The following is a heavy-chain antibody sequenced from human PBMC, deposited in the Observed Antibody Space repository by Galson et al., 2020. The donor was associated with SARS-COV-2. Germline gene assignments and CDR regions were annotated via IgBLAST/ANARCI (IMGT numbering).Heavy chain of an antibody. V-gene: IGHV4-59*11. Sequence: SEPLSLTCTVPGGSIRSHYWSWIRQPPGKGLEWIGYIYDSGSTKYNPSLKSRVTMSVDMSKNQFSLKLRSVTAADTAVYYCAREVGYFDLWGRGTLVTVSS. CDR2: IYDSGST. CDR1: GGSIRSHY. CDR3: AREVGYFDL. J-gene: IGHJ2*01.